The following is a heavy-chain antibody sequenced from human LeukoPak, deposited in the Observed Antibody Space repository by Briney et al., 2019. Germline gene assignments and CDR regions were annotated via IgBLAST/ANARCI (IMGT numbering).Heavy chain of an antibody. J-gene: IGHJ5*02. V-gene: IGHV4-34*01. D-gene: IGHD3-10*01. CDR2: INHSGST. Sequence: SETLSLTCAVYGGSFSGYYWSWIRQPPGKGLEWIGEINHSGSTNYNPSLKSRVTISVDTSKNQFSLKLSSVTAADTAVYYCARGRYVLLWFGEPNNWFDPWGQGTLVTVSS. CDR1: GGSFSGYY. CDR3: ARGRYVLLWFGEPNNWFDP.